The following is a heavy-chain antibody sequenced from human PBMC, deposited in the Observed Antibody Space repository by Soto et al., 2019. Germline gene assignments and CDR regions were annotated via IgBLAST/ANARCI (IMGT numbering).Heavy chain of an antibody. V-gene: IGHV1-69*18. CDR1: GGTFSSYS. CDR2: LIPMFGTT. J-gene: IGHJ6*02. D-gene: IGHD6-25*01. CDR3: ARAAVLTFTRFYDVDV. Sequence: QVQLVQSGAEVKTPGSSVKVSCEASGGTFSSYSINWVRQAPGQGLEWMGRLIPMFGTTDYAQRFQGRVTFAADESTNTASMEVTDLTSEDTAVYYCARAAVLTFTRFYDVDVWGHRTTVTVSS.